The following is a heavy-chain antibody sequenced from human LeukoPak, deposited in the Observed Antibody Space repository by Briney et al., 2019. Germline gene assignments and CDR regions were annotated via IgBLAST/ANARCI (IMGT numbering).Heavy chain of an antibody. J-gene: IGHJ5*02. D-gene: IGHD3-10*01. CDR2: IYYTGNT. CDR1: GGSISNYY. V-gene: IGHV4-59*01. Sequence: SETLSLTCTVSGGSISNYYWNWIRQPPGKGLEWIGYIYYTGNTNYNPSLKSRVTISVDTSKNQFSLKLSSVTAADTAVYYCARDRIKLQSWGQGTLVTVSS. CDR3: ARDRIKLQS.